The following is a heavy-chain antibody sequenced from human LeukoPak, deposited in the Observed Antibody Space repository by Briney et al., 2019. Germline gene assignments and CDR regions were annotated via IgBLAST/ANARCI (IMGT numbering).Heavy chain of an antibody. CDR2: IKQDGSEK. D-gene: IGHD1-7*01. Sequence: TGGSLRLSCAASGFTFSNFWMSWVRQAPGKGLEWVANIKQDGSEKYYVDSVKGRFTISRDNAKNSLYLQMNGLRAEDTAVYYCARLDNWNYPYWGQGTLVTVSS. CDR1: GFTFSNFW. CDR3: ARLDNWNYPY. J-gene: IGHJ4*02. V-gene: IGHV3-7*03.